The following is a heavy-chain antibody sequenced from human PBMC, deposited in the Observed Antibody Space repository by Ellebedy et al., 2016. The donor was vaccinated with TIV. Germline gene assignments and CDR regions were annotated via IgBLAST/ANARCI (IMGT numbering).Heavy chain of an antibody. CDR3: ARRHSSSWYVMDV. J-gene: IGHJ6*04. CDR2: ISGSGGSA. D-gene: IGHD6-13*01. Sequence: GESLKISCAASGFTFSSYAMSWVRQAPGKGLEWVSAISGSGGSAYYADSVKGRFTISRDNSKNTLYLQMNSLRAEDTAVYYCARRHSSSWYVMDVWGKGTTVTVSS. CDR1: GFTFSSYA. V-gene: IGHV3-23*01.